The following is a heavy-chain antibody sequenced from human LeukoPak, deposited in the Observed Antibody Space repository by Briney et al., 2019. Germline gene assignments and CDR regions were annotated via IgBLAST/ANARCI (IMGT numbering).Heavy chain of an antibody. CDR1: GGSFSGYY. CDR3: ARGSDYDSSGYYYEYFDY. CDR2: INHSGST. J-gene: IGHJ4*02. D-gene: IGHD3-22*01. V-gene: IGHV4-34*01. Sequence: SETLYLTCAVYGGSFSGYYWSWIRQPPGKGLEWIGEINHSGSTNYNPSLESRVTISVDTSKNQFSLKLSSVTAADTAVYYCARGSDYDSSGYYYEYFDYWGQGTLVTVSS.